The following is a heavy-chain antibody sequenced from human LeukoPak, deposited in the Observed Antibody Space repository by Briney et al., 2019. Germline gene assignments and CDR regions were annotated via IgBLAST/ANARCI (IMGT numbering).Heavy chain of an antibody. CDR2: IYPVDSET. D-gene: IGHD2-2*02. CDR3: ARQGCITTSCHTTDY. V-gene: IGHV5-51*01. Sequence: GESLKISCKGSGYTYTKSWIAWVRQMPGKGLELMGIIYPVDSETRYSPSFEGQVTISVDKSISTAYLQWSSLKASDTAMYYCARQGCITTSCHTTDYWGQGTLVTVSS. J-gene: IGHJ4*02. CDR1: GYTYTKSW.